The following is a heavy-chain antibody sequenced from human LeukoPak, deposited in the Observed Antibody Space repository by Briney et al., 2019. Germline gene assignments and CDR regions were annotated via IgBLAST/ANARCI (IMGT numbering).Heavy chain of an antibody. CDR3: ARALEYSYGYYFDY. D-gene: IGHD5-18*01. CDR2: ISAYNGNT. V-gene: IGHV1-18*01. Sequence: ASVKVSCKASGYTFTTYYDISWVRQAPAQGLEWMGWISAYNGNTNYAQKLQGRVTMTTDTSTSTAHMELRSLRSDDTAVYYCARALEYSYGYYFDYWGQGTLVTVSS. CDR1: GYTFTTYYD. J-gene: IGHJ4*02.